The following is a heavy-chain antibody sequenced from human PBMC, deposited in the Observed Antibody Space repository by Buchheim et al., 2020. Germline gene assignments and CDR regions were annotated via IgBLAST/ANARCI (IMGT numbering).Heavy chain of an antibody. CDR2: ISYDGSNK. CDR1: GFTFSSYA. CDR3: ARASLVVVVTAMGDY. J-gene: IGHJ4*02. V-gene: IGHV3-30-3*01. Sequence: QVQLVESGGGVVQPGRSLRLSCAASGFTFSSYAMHWVRQAPGKGLEWVAVISYDGSNKYYADSVKGRFTISRDNSKNTLYLKMNSLRAEDTAVYYCARASLVVVVTAMGDYWGQGTL. D-gene: IGHD2-21*02.